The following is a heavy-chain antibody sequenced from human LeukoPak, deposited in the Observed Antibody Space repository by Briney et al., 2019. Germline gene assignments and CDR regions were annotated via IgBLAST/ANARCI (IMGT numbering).Heavy chain of an antibody. V-gene: IGHV4-59*08. CDR2: IYSTGTT. D-gene: IGHD3-10*01. J-gene: IGHJ3*02. Sequence: SETLSLTCTVSGGSINGYYWSWIRQPPGKGLEWIGYIYSTGTTNYNPSLNSRVTISVDTSKNQFSLKLSSVTPEDTAVYYCVGQKPGLRAFDIWGQGTMVTVSS. CDR3: VGQKPGLRAFDI. CDR1: GGSINGYY.